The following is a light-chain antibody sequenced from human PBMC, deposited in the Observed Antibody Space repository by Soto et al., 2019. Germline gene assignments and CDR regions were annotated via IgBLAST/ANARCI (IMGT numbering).Light chain of an antibody. J-gene: IGLJ1*01. V-gene: IGLV1-44*01. CDR1: SSNIGSNT. CDR3: AAWDDSLNGDYV. CDR2: SNN. Sequence: QSVLTQPPSASGTPGQRVTICCSGSSSNIGSNTVNWYQQLPGTAPKLLIYSNNQRPSGVPDRFSGSKSGTSASLAISGLQSEDEADYXCAAWDDSLNGDYVFGTGTKVTVL.